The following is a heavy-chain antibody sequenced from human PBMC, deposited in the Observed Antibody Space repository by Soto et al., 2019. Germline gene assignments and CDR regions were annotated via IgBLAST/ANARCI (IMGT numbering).Heavy chain of an antibody. CDR3: AAELYERGDCCYFDY. D-gene: IGHD2-21*02. CDR1: GFSFSNSA. V-gene: IGHV1-58*01. J-gene: IGHJ4*02. Sequence: QIQVVQSGPEVKSPGTSVKVSCKTSGFSFSNSAVQWVRQARGQSLEWIGWIIVGSGQTKSAQNIQERLTITRDISTSTVYMELSSLNSEDTAVYYCAAELYERGDCCYFDYWGQGTLVTVSS. CDR2: IIVGSGQT.